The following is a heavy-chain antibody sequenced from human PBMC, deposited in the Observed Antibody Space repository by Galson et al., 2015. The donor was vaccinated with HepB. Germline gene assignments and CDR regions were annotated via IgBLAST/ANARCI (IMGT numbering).Heavy chain of an antibody. J-gene: IGHJ4*02. CDR3: ARPGYSSSWTRGGIVY. CDR1: GYSFTSYW. CDR2: IYPGDSDT. D-gene: IGHD6-13*01. Sequence: QSGAEVKKPGESLKISCKGSGYSFTSYWIGWVRQMPGKGLEWMGIIYPGDSDTRYSPSFQGQVTISADKSISTAYLQWSSLKASDTAMYYCARPGYSSSWTRGGIVYWGQGTLVTVSS. V-gene: IGHV5-51*01.